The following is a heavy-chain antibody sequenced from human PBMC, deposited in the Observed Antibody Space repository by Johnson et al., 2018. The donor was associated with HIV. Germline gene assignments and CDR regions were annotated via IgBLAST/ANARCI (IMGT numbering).Heavy chain of an antibody. J-gene: IGHJ3*01. Sequence: VQLVESGGGVVRPGGSLRLSCAASGFTFDDYGMSWVRQAPGKGLEWVSGISWNSGSIAYADSVKGRFTISRDNAKNSLYLQMNSLRAEDTAVYYCARGSRYTYDNDDAYLLHAFDFWGQGTMVTVSS. CDR2: ISWNSGSI. CDR1: GFTFDDYG. V-gene: IGHV3-20*04. D-gene: IGHD3-22*01. CDR3: ARGSRYTYDNDDAYLLHAFDF.